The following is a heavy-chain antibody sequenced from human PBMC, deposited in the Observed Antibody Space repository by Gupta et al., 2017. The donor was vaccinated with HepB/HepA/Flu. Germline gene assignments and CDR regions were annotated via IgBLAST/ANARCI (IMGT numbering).Heavy chain of an antibody. CDR1: GFTLIPYS. V-gene: IGHV3-21*02. D-gene: IGHD2/OR15-2a*01. Sequence: EVQLVESGGGLVKPGGSLRLSCVASGFTLIPYSMNWVRQAPGKGLEWVSSISSDSRYIYYADSVKGRFTISRDNARNSLFLQMNSLRAEDTALYYCARALPCNPRPYYYYYMDVWGMGTTVAVSS. CDR3: ARALPCNPRPYYYYYMDV. CDR2: ISSDSRYI. J-gene: IGHJ6*03.